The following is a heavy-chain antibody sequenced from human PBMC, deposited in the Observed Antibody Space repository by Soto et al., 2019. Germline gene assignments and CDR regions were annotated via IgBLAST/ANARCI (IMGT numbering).Heavy chain of an antibody. V-gene: IGHV1-2*02. J-gene: IGHJ6*02. Sequence: QELLMQTGADMKKPGASVKVSCKSSGFSFTNYYLHWVRQAPGQGAEWMGWIFPKSGGTRSAQRFRDRLTLTTDTSITTAYLELTSLSPDDTAIYFCAREGMFHYETADYYPSNYGLDVWGQGTTVTVPS. D-gene: IGHD3-9*01. CDR2: IFPKSGGT. CDR3: AREGMFHYETADYYPSNYGLDV. CDR1: GFSFTNYY.